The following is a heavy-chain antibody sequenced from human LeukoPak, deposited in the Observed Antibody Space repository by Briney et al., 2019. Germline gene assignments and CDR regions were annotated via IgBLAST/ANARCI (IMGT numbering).Heavy chain of an antibody. J-gene: IGHJ5*02. V-gene: IGHV1-2*02. CDR1: GYTFTGYY. Sequence: ASVKVSCKASGYTFTGYYMHWVRQAPGQGLEWMGWINPNSGGTNYAQTVQGRVTMTRDTSISAAYMELSRLRSDDTAVYYCAREESYCSSTSCYGNWFDPWGQGTLVTVSS. D-gene: IGHD2-2*01. CDR2: INPNSGGT. CDR3: AREESYCSSTSCYGNWFDP.